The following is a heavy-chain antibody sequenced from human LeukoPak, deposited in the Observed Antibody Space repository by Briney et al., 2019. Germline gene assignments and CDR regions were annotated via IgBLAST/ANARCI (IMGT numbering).Heavy chain of an antibody. CDR2: INHSGST. V-gene: IGHV4-34*01. J-gene: IGHJ6*03. D-gene: IGHD1-26*01. CDR3: ARHDGIVGATTGPFYYYYYMDV. Sequence: MSSETLSLTCAVYGGSFSGYYWSWIRQPPGKGLEWIGEINHSGSTNYNPSLKSRVTISVDTSKDQFSLKLSSVTAADTAVYYCARHDGIVGATTGPFYYYYYMDVWGKGTTVTVSS. CDR1: GGSFSGYY.